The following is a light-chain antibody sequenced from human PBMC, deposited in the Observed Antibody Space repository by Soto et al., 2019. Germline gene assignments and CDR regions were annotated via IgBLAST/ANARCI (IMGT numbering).Light chain of an antibody. Sequence: DTQMTQSPSSLSASVGDRITITCRASHSTSLSLNWYQHKPGKAPKLLIYAASTLQPGVPSRFSGSGSGTDFTLTISSLHPEDSATYYCQQDYTFGQGTKLEIK. J-gene: IGKJ2*01. CDR1: HSTSLS. CDR2: AAS. CDR3: QQDYT. V-gene: IGKV1-39*01.